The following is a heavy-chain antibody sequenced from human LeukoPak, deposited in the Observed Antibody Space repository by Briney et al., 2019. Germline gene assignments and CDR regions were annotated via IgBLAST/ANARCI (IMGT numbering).Heavy chain of an antibody. CDR3: AGSFGDVKNF. CDR2: IKPDGSAK. V-gene: IGHV3-7*01. Sequence: GGSLRLSCAGSGFTFRDHWMSWLRQAPGKGPEWVAHIKPDGSAKYYVDSVKGRFIISRDYARNSLSLQMNSLRAEDTAVYYCAGSFGDVKNFWGQGTLVTVSS. J-gene: IGHJ4*01. CDR1: GFTFRDHW. D-gene: IGHD3-10*01.